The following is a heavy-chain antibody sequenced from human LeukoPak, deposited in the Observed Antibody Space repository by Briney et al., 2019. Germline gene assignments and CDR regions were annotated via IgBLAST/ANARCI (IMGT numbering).Heavy chain of an antibody. CDR1: GFTFSNAW. Sequence: GGSLRLSCAASGFTFSNAWMNWVRQAPGKGLEWVANIKQDGSEKYYVDSVKGRFTISRDNAKNSLYLQMNSPRAEDTAVYYCARVSGNYYRWFDSWGQGTLVTVFS. J-gene: IGHJ5*01. V-gene: IGHV3-7*03. D-gene: IGHD1-26*01. CDR3: ARVSGNYYRWFDS. CDR2: IKQDGSEK.